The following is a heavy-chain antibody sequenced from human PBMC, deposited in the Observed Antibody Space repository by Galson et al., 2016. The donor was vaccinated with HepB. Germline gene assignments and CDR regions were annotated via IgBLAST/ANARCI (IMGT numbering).Heavy chain of an antibody. D-gene: IGHD2-21*01. CDR1: GFTFRIYG. J-gene: IGHJ1*01. V-gene: IGHV3-33*01. CDR3: VTGPGHIEELRANEEYFQD. Sequence: SLRLSCAASGFTFRIYGMHWVRQAPGKGLEWVAVIWFDGSKKYYADSVNGRFTVSRDNSKNVLYLQMSSLRAEDTAVYYCVTGPGHIEELRANEEYFQDWGQGTLVTVSS. CDR2: IWFDGSKK.